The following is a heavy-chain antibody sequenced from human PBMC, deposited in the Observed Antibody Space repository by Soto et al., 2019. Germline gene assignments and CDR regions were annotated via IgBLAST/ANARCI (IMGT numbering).Heavy chain of an antibody. J-gene: IGHJ4*02. CDR1: GFTFSSYA. Sequence: EVQLVESGEGLVQPGGSLRLSCAASGFTFSSYAMHWVRQAPGKGLEYVSAISSNGGSTYYADSVKGRFTISRDNSTITPYLQMGNLRAEDMAVYYCARATTDYYDSSGYGAHLDYWGQGTLVTVSS. D-gene: IGHD3-22*01. V-gene: IGHV3-64*02. CDR3: ARATTDYYDSSGYGAHLDY. CDR2: ISSNGGST.